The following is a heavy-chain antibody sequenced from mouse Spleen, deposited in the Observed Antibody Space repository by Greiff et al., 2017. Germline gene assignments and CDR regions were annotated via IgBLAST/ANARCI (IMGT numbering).Heavy chain of an antibody. D-gene: IGHD2-14*01. CDR2: IWSDGST. V-gene: IGHV2-6-1*01. J-gene: IGHJ3*01. CDR1: GFSLTSYG. CDR3: ARHGGYYRYDPWFAY. Sequence: QVQLKETGPGLVAPSQSLSITCTVSGFSLTSYGVHWVRQPPGKGLEWLVVIWSDGSTNYNSALKSRLSISKDNSKSQVFLKMNSLQTDDTAMYYCARHGGYYRYDPWFAYWGQGTLVTVSA.